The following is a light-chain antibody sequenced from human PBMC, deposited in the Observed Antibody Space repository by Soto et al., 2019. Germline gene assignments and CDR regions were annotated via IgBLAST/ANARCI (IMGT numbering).Light chain of an antibody. CDR2: GNR. CDR1: NSNLGAGYD. V-gene: IGLV1-40*01. CDR3: QAYDYSFTAPV. J-gene: IGLJ3*02. Sequence: QAVVTQPPSVSGAPGQRVTISCTGNNSNLGAGYDVHWYQQLPGAAPKLVIFGNRNRPSGVPERVSGSKSGTSASLAITGLQAEAEADYYCQAYDYSFTAPVFGGGTKVTVL.